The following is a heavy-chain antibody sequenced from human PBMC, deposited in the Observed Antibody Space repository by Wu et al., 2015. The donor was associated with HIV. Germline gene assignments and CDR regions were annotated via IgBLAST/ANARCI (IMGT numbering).Heavy chain of an antibody. CDR3: ARRAADFTSNWFDP. J-gene: IGHJ5*02. V-gene: IGHV1-69*13. Sequence: QVQLVQSGAEVKKPGSSVKVSCKASGGTFSSYAISWVRQAPGQGLEWMGRIIPMFGTTNYAQKFQGRVTITADGSTSTVYMELSSLRSEDTAVYYCARRAADFTSNWFDPWGQGTLVTVSS. CDR1: GGTFSSYA. D-gene: IGHD3/OR15-3a*01. CDR2: IIPMFGTT.